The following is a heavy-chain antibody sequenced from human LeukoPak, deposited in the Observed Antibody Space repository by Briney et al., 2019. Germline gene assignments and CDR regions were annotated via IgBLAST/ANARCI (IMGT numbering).Heavy chain of an antibody. CDR1: GFTFSSYS. D-gene: IGHD3-9*01. V-gene: IGHV3-21*01. CDR2: ISSSSSYI. Sequence: GGSLRLSCAASGFTFSSYSMNWVRQAPGKGLEWVSSISSSSSYIYYADSVQGRFTISRDNAKKLLYLRMNSLTAEDTAVYYCARLYHDILGMPFDIWGQGTMVTVSS. CDR3: ARLYHDILGMPFDI. J-gene: IGHJ3*02.